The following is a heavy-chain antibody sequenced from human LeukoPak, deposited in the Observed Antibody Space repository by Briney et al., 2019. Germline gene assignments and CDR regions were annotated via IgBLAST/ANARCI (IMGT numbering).Heavy chain of an antibody. D-gene: IGHD3-22*01. V-gene: IGHV3-48*03. CDR2: ISSSGSTI. Sequence: QPGGSLRLSCAASGFTFSNYEMNWVRQAPGKGLEWVAYISSSGSTIYYADPVKGRFTISRDNAKNSLYLQMNSLRAEDTAVYYCARVQYYYDSSGYYVYYFDYWGQGTLVTVSA. CDR1: GFTFSNYE. CDR3: ARVQYYYDSSGYYVYYFDY. J-gene: IGHJ4*02.